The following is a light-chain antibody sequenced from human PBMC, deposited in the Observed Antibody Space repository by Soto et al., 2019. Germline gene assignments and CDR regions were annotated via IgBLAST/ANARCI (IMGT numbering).Light chain of an antibody. J-gene: IGKJ4*01. CDR1: QSVSSY. CDR3: QQRGSWPLT. Sequence: EIVLTQSPATLSLSPGERATLSCRASQSVSSYLDWYQQKPGQAPRLLIYDASNRATGIPARFSGNGSGTDFTLTISSLEPEDFAVYYCQQRGSWPLTFGGRTKVEIK. V-gene: IGKV3-11*01. CDR2: DAS.